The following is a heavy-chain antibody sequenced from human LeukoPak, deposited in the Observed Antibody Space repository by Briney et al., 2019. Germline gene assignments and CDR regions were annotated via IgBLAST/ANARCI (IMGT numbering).Heavy chain of an antibody. CDR3: ARVSGITMIVVVNSDAFDI. CDR2: IYYSGST. CDR1: GYSISSSSYY. V-gene: IGHV4-39*07. D-gene: IGHD3-22*01. Sequence: SETLSLTCTVSGYSISSSSYYWGWIRQPPGKGLEWIGSIYYSGSTYYNPSLKSRVTISVDTSKNQFSLKLSSVTAADTAVYYCARVSGITMIVVVNSDAFDIWGQGTMVTVSS. J-gene: IGHJ3*02.